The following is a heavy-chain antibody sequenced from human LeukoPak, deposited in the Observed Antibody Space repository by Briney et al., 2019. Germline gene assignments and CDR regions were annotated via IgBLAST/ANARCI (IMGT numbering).Heavy chain of an antibody. CDR2: ISGSGGST. CDR1: GFTFSSYA. D-gene: IGHD6-13*01. CDR3: AKAKAAGYYYYYYGMDV. J-gene: IGHJ6*04. V-gene: IGHV3-23*01. Sequence: GGSLRLFCAASGFTFSSYAMSWVRQAPGKGLEWVSAISGSGGSTYYADSVKGRFTISRHNSKNTLYLQMNSLRAEDTAVYYCAKAKAAGYYYYYYGMDVWGKGTTVTVSS.